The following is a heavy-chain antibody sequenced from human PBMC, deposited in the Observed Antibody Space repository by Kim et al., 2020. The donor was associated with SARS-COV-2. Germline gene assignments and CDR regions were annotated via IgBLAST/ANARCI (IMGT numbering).Heavy chain of an antibody. V-gene: IGHV1-18*01. CDR1: GYTFTSYG. D-gene: IGHD3-16*02. CDR3: ARGLTYYDYVWGSYRLRYFDY. J-gene: IGHJ4*02. Sequence: ASVKVSCKASGYTFTSYGISWVRQAPGQGLEWMGWISAYNGNTNYAQKLQGRVTMTTDTSTSTAYMELRSLRSDDTAVYYCARGLTYYDYVWGSYRLRYFDYWGQGTLVTVSS. CDR2: ISAYNGNT.